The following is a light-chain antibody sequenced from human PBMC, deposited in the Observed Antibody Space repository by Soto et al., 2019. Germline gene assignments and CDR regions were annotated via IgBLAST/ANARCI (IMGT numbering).Light chain of an antibody. J-gene: IGKJ1*01. Sequence: DIQLTQSPSTLSASIGDRVTIXXRASQSINGWLAWYQQKPGQAPNVXIYKASTLESGVPSRFSGSGSGTEFTLTVSSLQPDDFATYYCHQYQNFPRTFGQGTKVDIK. V-gene: IGKV1-5*03. CDR3: HQYQNFPRT. CDR1: QSINGW. CDR2: KAS.